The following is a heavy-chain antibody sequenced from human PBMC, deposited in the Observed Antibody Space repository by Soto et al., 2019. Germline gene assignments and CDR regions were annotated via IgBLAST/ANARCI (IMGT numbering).Heavy chain of an antibody. CDR1: GFTFRTSW. CDR3: AADTPGFGQGEFEY. CDR2: VKNGGTT. V-gene: IGHV3-15*01. D-gene: IGHD2-15*01. Sequence: GGSLRLSCAASGFTFRTSWRNWVRQAPGKGLEWVGHVKNGGTTDYAGPVRGRFTISRDDSKNTVYLQMSSLKTEDTAVYYCAADTPGFGQGEFEYWGQGALVTVSS. J-gene: IGHJ4*02.